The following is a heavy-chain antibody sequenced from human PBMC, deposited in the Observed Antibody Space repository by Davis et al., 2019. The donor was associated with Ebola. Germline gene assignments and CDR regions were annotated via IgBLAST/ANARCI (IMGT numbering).Heavy chain of an antibody. D-gene: IGHD1-26*01. CDR3: AKDLGVVGAPYGLDV. V-gene: IGHV3-30*18. CDR1: GFTFSSYG. J-gene: IGHJ6*02. Sequence: GGSLRLSCAASGFTFSSYGMHWVRQAPGKGLEWVAVISYDGSHKYYTDSVKGRFTISRDNSKNTLYLQMNSLRTEDTAVYYCAKDLGVVGAPYGLDVWGQGTTVTVSS. CDR2: ISYDGSHK.